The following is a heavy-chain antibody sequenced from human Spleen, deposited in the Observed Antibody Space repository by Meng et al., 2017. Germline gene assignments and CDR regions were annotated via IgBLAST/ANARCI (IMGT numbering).Heavy chain of an antibody. V-gene: IGHV3-21*01. Sequence: GGSLRLSCAASGFTFSSYSMNWVRQAPGKGLEWVSSISSSSSHIWYADSVKGRFSISRDNAKNSLYLQMNSLRAEDTAVYYCARDNDYYYDSSGYYYIDYWGQGTLVTVSS. D-gene: IGHD3-22*01. J-gene: IGHJ4*02. CDR3: ARDNDYYYDSSGYYYIDY. CDR1: GFTFSSYS. CDR2: ISSSSSHI.